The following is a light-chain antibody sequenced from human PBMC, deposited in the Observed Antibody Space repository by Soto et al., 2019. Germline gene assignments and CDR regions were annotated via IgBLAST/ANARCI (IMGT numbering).Light chain of an antibody. CDR1: QGISSY. CDR3: QQYYRYHPYT. V-gene: IGKV1-8*01. Sequence: AIRMTQSPSSLSASTGDRVTITCRASQGISSYFAWYQQKPGKAPKLLIYAASTLHSGVPSRFSGSGSRTDFTLNTSCLQSEHFETYYCQQYYRYHPYTFGHGTKLDIK. CDR2: AAS. J-gene: IGKJ3*01.